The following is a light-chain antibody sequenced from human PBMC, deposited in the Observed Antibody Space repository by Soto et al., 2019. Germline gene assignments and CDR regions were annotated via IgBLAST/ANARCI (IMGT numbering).Light chain of an antibody. CDR3: QRYNDFQYI. J-gene: IGKJ2*01. V-gene: IGKV3-20*01. Sequence: EIVLTQSPGTLSLSPGERATLSCRASQSVSSSYLAWYQQKPGQAPRLLIYGASSRATGIPDRFSGSGSGTDFTLTISRLEPEDFATYYCQRYNDFQYIFGQGTKLEMK. CDR1: QSVSSSY. CDR2: GAS.